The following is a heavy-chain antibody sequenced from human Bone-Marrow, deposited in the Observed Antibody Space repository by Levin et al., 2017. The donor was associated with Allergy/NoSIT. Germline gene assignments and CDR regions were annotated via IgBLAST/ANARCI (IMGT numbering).Heavy chain of an antibody. J-gene: IGHJ4*02. V-gene: IGHV3-30*18. D-gene: IGHD2-15*01. CDR2: ISYDGSNK. CDR3: ANHEGNCSGGSGYSGVIS. Sequence: GESLKISCAASGFTFSSYGMHWVRQAPGKGLEWVAVISYDGSNKYYADSVKGRFTISRDNSKNTLYLQMNSLRAEDTAVYYCANHEGNCSGGSGYSGVISWGQGTLVTVSS. CDR1: GFTFSSYG.